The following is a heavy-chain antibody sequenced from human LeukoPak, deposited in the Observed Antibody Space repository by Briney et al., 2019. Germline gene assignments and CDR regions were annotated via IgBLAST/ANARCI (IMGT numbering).Heavy chain of an antibody. V-gene: IGHV4-59*11. CDR3: ARGGLTTVIPFDE. J-gene: IGHJ4*01. CDR1: GGTMSGHY. D-gene: IGHD4-17*01. Sequence: SETLCLTCTASGGTMSGHYWNWIRQAPGEGLEWVGFVHHTGSTNYHPSLKSRVAISVYTSKKQFSLKLTSVTAADTAVYCCARGGLTTVIPFDEWGQGALVTVYS. CDR2: VHHTGST.